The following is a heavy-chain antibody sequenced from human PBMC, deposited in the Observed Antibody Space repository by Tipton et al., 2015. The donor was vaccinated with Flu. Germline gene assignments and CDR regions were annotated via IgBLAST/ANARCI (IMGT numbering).Heavy chain of an antibody. CDR3: ATEYRGGGNRYYFDY. J-gene: IGHJ4*02. V-gene: IGHV4-59*01. D-gene: IGHD4-23*01. CDR2: IYYSGST. CDR1: GGSISGYY. Sequence: TLSLTCTVSGGSISGYYWTWIRQPPGKGLEWIGYIYYSGSTNYNPSLKSRDTISVDTSKNQFSLKLSSVTAADTAVYYCATEYRGGGNRYYFDYWGQGTLVTVSS.